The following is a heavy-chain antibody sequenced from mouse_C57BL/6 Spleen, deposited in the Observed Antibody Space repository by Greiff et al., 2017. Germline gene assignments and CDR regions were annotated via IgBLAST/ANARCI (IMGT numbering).Heavy chain of an antibody. CDR2: ISYDGSN. Sequence: VQLQQSGPGLVKPSQSLSLTCSVTGYSITSGYYWNWIRQFPGNKLEWMGYISYDGSNNYNPSLKNRISITRDTSKNQFFLKLNSVTTEDTATYYCARWYYGSSYYFDVWGTGTTVTVSS. V-gene: IGHV3-6*01. CDR3: ARWYYGSSYYFDV. D-gene: IGHD1-1*01. J-gene: IGHJ1*03. CDR1: GYSITSGYY.